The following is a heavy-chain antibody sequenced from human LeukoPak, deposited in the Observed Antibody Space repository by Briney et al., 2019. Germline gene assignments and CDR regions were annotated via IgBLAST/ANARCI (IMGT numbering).Heavy chain of an antibody. J-gene: IGHJ4*02. CDR1: GFIFSDYY. CDR3: ARGPTNGQAFDY. V-gene: IGHV3-11*04. Sequence: PGGSLRLSCAASGFIFSDYYMSWIRQAPGKGLEWLSFISSGGSTIYYADSVKGRFTISRDNAKNSLYLQMDSLRAEDTAVYYCARGPTNGQAFDYWGQGTLVSVSS. CDR2: ISSGGSTI. D-gene: IGHD2-8*01.